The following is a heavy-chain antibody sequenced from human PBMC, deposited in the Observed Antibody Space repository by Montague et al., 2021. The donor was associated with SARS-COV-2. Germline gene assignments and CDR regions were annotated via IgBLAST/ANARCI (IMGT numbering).Heavy chain of an antibody. CDR1: GFRFGEYW. Sequence: SLSLSFSASGFRFGEYWMTWVRQAPGKGLEWVANITPDGRGKYSVDSVKGRFTISRDNAKNSLFLQMNSLRAEDTAVYYCARHNMQFFDFWGQGTLVTVSS. D-gene: IGHD1-1*01. CDR2: ITPDGRGK. CDR3: ARHNMQFFDF. V-gene: IGHV3-7*01. J-gene: IGHJ4*02.